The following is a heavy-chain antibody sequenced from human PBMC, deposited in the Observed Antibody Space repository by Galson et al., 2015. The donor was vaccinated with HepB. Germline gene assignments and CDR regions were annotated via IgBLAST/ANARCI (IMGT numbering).Heavy chain of an antibody. CDR2: IRSKSRSYAT. CDR1: GFSFSGPA. CDR3: VRFASISSDWPFDL. J-gene: IGHJ2*01. D-gene: IGHD6-6*01. Sequence: SLRLSCAASGFSFSGPAMHWVRQVSGKGLEWVGRIRSKSRSYATDYAASVKGRFTISRDDSKKTAYLQMNSLKIEDTAVYYCVRFASISSDWPFDLWGRGTLVTVSS. V-gene: IGHV3-73*01.